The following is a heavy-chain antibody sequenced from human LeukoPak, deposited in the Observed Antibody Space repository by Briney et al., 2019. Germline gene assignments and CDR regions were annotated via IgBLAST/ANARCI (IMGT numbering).Heavy chain of an antibody. CDR3: ARDHSSGWYPTETYYFDY. V-gene: IGHV6-1*01. D-gene: IGHD6-19*01. CDR2: TYYRSKWYN. Sequence: SQTLSLTCAISGDSVSSNSAAWNWIRQSPSRGLEWLGRTYYRSKWYNDYAVSVKSRITINPDTSKNQFSLQLNSATPEDTAVYYCARDHSSGWYPTETYYFDYWGQGTLVTVSS. J-gene: IGHJ4*02. CDR1: GDSVSSNSAA.